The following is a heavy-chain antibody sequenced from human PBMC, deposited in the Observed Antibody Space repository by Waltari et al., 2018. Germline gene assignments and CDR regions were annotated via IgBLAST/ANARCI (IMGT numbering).Heavy chain of an antibody. CDR1: GYTFTGYY. CDR3: ARSKIVVVPAAIRFFDY. Sequence: QVQLVQSGAEVKKPGASVKVSCKASGYTFTGYYMHWVRPPPGQGLEWMGWINPNSGGTNYAQKFQGRVTMTRDTSISTAYMELSRLRSDDTAVYYCARSKIVVVPAAIRFFDYWGQGTLVTVSS. D-gene: IGHD2-2*02. J-gene: IGHJ4*02. CDR2: INPNSGGT. V-gene: IGHV1-2*02.